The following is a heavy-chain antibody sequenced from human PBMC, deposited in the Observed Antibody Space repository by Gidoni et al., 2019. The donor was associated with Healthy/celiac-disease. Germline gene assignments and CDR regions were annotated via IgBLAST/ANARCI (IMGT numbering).Heavy chain of an antibody. Sequence: QVQLQESGPGLVKHSQTLSPTCTVYGGSISSGSYYWSWIRQPAGKGLEWIGRIYPSGSTNYNPSLKSRVTISVDTSKNQFSLKLSSVTAADTAVYYCVRELIFGYMDVWGKGTTVTVSS. CDR1: GGSISSGSYY. CDR2: IYPSGST. V-gene: IGHV4-61*02. CDR3: VRELIFGYMDV. J-gene: IGHJ6*03. D-gene: IGHD3-3*01.